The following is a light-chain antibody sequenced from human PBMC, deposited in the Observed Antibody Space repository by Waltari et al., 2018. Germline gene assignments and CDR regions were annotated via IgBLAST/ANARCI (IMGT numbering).Light chain of an antibody. CDR3: CSYVGSNNDV. CDR2: EFT. CDR1: SSDIGGYNY. V-gene: IGLV2-8*01. J-gene: IGLJ3*02. Sequence: QSALTQPPSASGSPGQSATISCTGTSSDIGGYNYFSWYQQHPGKVPKLMIYEFTKRPSGVPDRFSGSKSGNTASLTVSGLQAEDEADYYCCSYVGSNNDVFGGGTKLTVL.